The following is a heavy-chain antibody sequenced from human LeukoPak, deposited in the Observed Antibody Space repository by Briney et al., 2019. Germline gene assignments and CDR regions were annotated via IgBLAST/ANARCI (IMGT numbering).Heavy chain of an antibody. J-gene: IGHJ4*02. Sequence: ASVKVSCKASGSTFTRYYIHWVRQAPGQGLDWMGLINPSSGSTRFAQMFQDRVTMTRDTSTSAVYMELSSLTSEDTAMYYCARTYSSSWSYCDSWGQGTLVTVAS. CDR2: INPSSGST. V-gene: IGHV1-46*01. CDR3: ARTYSSSWSYCDS. D-gene: IGHD6-13*01. CDR1: GSTFTRYY.